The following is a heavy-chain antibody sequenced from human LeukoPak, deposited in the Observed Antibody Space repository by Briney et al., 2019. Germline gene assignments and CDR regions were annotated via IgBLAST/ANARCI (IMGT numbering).Heavy chain of an antibody. CDR3: ARESGSSGWIPVLRSSPYYYYGMDV. CDR1: GYTFTSYG. J-gene: IGHJ6*02. Sequence: GASVKDSCKASGYTFTSYGISWVRQAPGQGLEWMGWISAYNGNTNYAQKLQGRVTMTTDTSTSTAYMELRSLRSDDTAVYYCARESGSSGWIPVLRSSPYYYYGMDVWGQGTTVTVSS. CDR2: ISAYNGNT. V-gene: IGHV1-18*01. D-gene: IGHD6-19*01.